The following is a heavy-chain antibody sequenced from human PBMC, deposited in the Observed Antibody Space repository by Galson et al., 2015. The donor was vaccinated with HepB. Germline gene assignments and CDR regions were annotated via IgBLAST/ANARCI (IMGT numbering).Heavy chain of an antibody. Sequence: ETLSLTCTVSGGSISSSSYHWGWIRQPPGKGLEWIGSIYYSGSTYYNPSLKSRVTISVDTSKNQFSLKLSSVTAADTAVYYCARRYYDSSGYYRFDYWGQGTLVTVSS. D-gene: IGHD3-22*01. CDR1: GGSISSSSYH. V-gene: IGHV4-39*01. J-gene: IGHJ4*02. CDR2: IYYSGST. CDR3: ARRYYDSSGYYRFDY.